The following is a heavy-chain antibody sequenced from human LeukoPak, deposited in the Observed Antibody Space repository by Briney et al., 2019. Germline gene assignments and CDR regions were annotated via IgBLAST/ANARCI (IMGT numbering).Heavy chain of an antibody. J-gene: IGHJ4*02. CDR1: GYTFTGYY. CDR3: ARELGGVDY. CDR2: INPNSGGT. D-gene: IGHD3-10*01. V-gene: IGHV1-2*02. Sequence: ASVKVSCKASGYTFTGYYMHWVRQAPGQGLEWMGWINPNSGGTNYAQKFQGRVTMTRDTSISTAYMELSSLRSEDPAVYSCARELGGVDYWGQGTLVTVSS.